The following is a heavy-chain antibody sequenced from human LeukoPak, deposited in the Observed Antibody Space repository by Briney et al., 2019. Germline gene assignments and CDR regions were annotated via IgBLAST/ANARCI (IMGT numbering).Heavy chain of an antibody. Sequence: GVLRLSCAASGFIFSTYWMSWVRQAPGKGLEWAANINQDGSEEFYVDSVKGRFTISRDNAKKSLYLQMNSLRAEDTAVYYCASGQQLGYWGQGTLVTVSS. J-gene: IGHJ4*02. D-gene: IGHD6-13*01. CDR3: ASGQQLGY. V-gene: IGHV3-7*03. CDR1: GFIFSTYW. CDR2: INQDGSEE.